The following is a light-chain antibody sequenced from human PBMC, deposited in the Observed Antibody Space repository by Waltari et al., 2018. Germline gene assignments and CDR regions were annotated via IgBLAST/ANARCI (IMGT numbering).Light chain of an antibody. V-gene: IGLV4-69*01. J-gene: IGLJ3*02. CDR2: LNSDGTN. CDR3: QTWGTGIRV. Sequence: QLVLTQSPSASASLGASVKLTCTLSSGHSNYAIAWHQQQPEKGPRYLMKLNSDGTNNKGDGIPDRFSGSSSGAERYLTSSSLQSEDEADYYCQTWGTGIRVFGGGTKLTVL. CDR1: SGHSNYA.